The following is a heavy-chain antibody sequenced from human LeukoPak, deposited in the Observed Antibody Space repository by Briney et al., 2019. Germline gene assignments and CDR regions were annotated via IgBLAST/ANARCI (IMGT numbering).Heavy chain of an antibody. CDR2: IYPGDSDT. CDR1: GSSFTTYW. J-gene: IGHJ3*02. CDR3: ARGQQLVDAFDI. V-gene: IGHV5-51*01. D-gene: IGHD6-13*01. Sequence: GAPLQISCKGSGSSFTTYWIGWGRQLPGKGLEWMVIIYPGDSDTRYSPSFQGQVTISVDKSISTAYLQWCSLKASDTAMYYCARGQQLVDAFDIWGQGTMVTVSS.